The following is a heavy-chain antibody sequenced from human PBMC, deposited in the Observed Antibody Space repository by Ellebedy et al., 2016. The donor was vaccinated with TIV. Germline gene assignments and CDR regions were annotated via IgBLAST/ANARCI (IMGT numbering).Heavy chain of an antibody. CDR1: GFTFSSYA. V-gene: IGHV3-23*01. CDR2: ISGSGGST. CDR3: AKARRGDYVIFGLDV. Sequence: GESLKISCAASGFTFSSYAMSWVRQAPGKGLEWVSAISGSGGSTYYADSVKGRFTISRDNSKNTLLLQMYSLRVDDTAVYYCAKARRGDYVIFGLDVWGQGTTVPVSS. J-gene: IGHJ6*02. D-gene: IGHD4-17*01.